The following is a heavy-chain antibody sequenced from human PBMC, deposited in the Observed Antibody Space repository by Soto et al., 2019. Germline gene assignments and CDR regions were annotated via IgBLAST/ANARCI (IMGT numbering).Heavy chain of an antibody. CDR1: GFTFSDHY. J-gene: IGHJ4*02. CDR2: TRNKANSYTT. V-gene: IGHV3-72*01. Sequence: EVQLVESGGGLVQPGGSLRLSCAASGFTFSDHYMDWVRQAPGKGLEWVGRTRNKANSYTTEYAASVKGRFTISRDDSKNSLYLQMNSLKTEDTAVYYCARGYWSSTSCYGGYWGQGTLVTVSS. CDR3: ARGYWSSTSCYGGY. D-gene: IGHD2-2*01.